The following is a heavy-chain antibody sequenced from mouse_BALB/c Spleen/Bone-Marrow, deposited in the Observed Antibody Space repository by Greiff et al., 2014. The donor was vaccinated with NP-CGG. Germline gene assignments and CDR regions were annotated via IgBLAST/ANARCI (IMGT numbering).Heavy chain of an antibody. Sequence: QVQLKHSGAELARPGASVKLSCKASGYTFTSYWMQWVKQRPGQGLEWIGAIYPGDGDTRYTQKFKGKASLTADKSSSTAYMQLSSLASEDSAVYYCARYYYAMDYWGQGTSVTVSS. J-gene: IGHJ4*01. CDR3: ARYYYAMDY. CDR2: IYPGDGDT. CDR1: GYTFTSYW. V-gene: IGHV1-87*01.